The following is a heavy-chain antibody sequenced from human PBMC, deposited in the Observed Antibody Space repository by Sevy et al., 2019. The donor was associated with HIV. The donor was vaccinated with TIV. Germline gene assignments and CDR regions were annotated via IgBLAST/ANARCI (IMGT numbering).Heavy chain of an antibody. CDR3: VLTRVGVAGNNWFDP. Sequence: ASVKVSCKASGYTFTGYYMHWVRQAPGQGLEWMGWINPNSGGTNYAQKFQGWVTMTRDTSISTAYIELSRLRSDDTAVYYCVLTRVGVAGNNWFDPWGQGTLVTVSS. V-gene: IGHV1-2*04. D-gene: IGHD6-19*01. CDR1: GYTFTGYY. J-gene: IGHJ5*02. CDR2: INPNSGGT.